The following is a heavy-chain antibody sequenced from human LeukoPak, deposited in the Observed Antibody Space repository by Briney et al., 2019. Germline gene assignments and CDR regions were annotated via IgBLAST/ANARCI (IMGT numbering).Heavy chain of an antibody. J-gene: IGHJ4*02. CDR3: ARRALTTGYFDY. CDR1: GYRFTSYW. V-gene: IGHV5-51*01. Sequence: GESLEISFEGSGYRFTSYWIALVRPTPGKGLGWVGIFYSGYFYTRYSPSFQGQVTISADKSKNIVSQPWLCLKSSDTPLFFCARRALTTGYFDYWGQGSLVTVSS. CDR2: FYSGYFYT. D-gene: IGHD1-1*01.